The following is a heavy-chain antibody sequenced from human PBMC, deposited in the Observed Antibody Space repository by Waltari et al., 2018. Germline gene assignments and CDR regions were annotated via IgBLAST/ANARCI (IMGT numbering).Heavy chain of an antibody. D-gene: IGHD3-22*01. V-gene: IGHV3-15*07. J-gene: IGHJ6*02. CDR1: AFTFSNAW. Sequence: EVQPVESGGGLVKPAGSFRLSCAASAFTFSNAWMNWVRRAPRRGLEWVGRINSRTDGGTTDYAAPLKGRFTISRDDANNTLYLQMNSLKTEDTAVYYCTTDVYYYDSSGDYAYYGMDVWGQGTTVTVSS. CDR2: INSRTDGGTT. CDR3: TTDVYYYDSSGDYAYYGMDV.